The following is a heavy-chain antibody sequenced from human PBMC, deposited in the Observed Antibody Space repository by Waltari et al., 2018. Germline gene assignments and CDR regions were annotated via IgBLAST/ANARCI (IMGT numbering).Heavy chain of an antibody. CDR3: ARDGAVSAVLRFFFDY. CDR2: INPSSGDT. V-gene: IGHV1-46*01. CDR1: GYTFTTYY. D-gene: IGHD2-8*01. J-gene: IGHJ4*02. Sequence: QVQLVQSGAEVKKPGASVKVSCKASGYTFTTYYIHWVRQAPGQGLEWMGIINPSSGDTRYAQKVQDRITLTSDTSSTTRYMELSSLRSEDTAVYYCARDGAVSAVLRFFFDYWGQGTLVTVSS.